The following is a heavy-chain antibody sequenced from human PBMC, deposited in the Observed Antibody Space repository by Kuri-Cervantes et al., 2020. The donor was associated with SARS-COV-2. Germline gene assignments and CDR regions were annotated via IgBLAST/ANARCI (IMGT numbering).Heavy chain of an antibody. J-gene: IGHJ4*02. V-gene: IGHV3-30-3*01. CDR1: GFTFSSYA. Sequence: GGSLRLSCAASGFTFSSYAMHWVRQAPGKGLEWVVVISYDGSNKYYADSVKGRFTISRDNSKNTLYLQMNSLRAEDTAVYYCAKALRAAIPHWGQGTLVTVSS. CDR2: ISYDGSNK. CDR3: AKALRAAIPH. D-gene: IGHD2-2*02.